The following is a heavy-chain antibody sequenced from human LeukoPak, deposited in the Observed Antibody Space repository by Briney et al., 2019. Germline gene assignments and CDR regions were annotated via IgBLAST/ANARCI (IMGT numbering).Heavy chain of an antibody. Sequence: SETLSLTCAVSGGSISSSNWWSWVRQPPGKGLEWIGEIYHSGSTNYNPSLKSRVTISVDKSKNQFSLKLSSVTAADTAVYYCARVVATGLLYYYYGMDVWGQGTTVTVSS. CDR2: IYHSGST. J-gene: IGHJ6*02. CDR1: GGSISSSNW. D-gene: IGHD1-1*01. V-gene: IGHV4-4*02. CDR3: ARVVATGLLYYYYGMDV.